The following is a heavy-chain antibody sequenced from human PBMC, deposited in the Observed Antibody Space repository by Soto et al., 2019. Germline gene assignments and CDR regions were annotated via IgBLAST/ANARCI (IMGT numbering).Heavy chain of an antibody. V-gene: IGHV3-21*06. Sequence: EVQLVESGGGLVKPGGSLRLSCAASGFTFSSFSFSTHSMNWVRQAPGKGLEWVSSISSSGSDIFYADSVKGRFTISRDNAKSSLYQQMNSLRAEDTAVYYCARTGTTWYFDYWGQGSLVTVSS. CDR1: GFTFSSFSFSTHS. J-gene: IGHJ4*02. CDR3: ARTGTTWYFDY. D-gene: IGHD1-1*01. CDR2: ISSSGSDI.